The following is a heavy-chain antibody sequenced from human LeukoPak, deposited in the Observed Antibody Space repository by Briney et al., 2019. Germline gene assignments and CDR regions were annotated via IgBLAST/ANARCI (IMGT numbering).Heavy chain of an antibody. D-gene: IGHD3-3*01. CDR3: AAGNDFWSGYYLW. J-gene: IGHJ4*02. CDR1: GGTFSSYA. Sequence: SVKVSCKASGGTFSSYAISWVRQAPGRGLEWMGGIIPIFGTANYAQKFQGRVTITADESTSTAYMELSSLRSEDTAVYYCAAGNDFWSGYYLWWGQGTLVTVSS. V-gene: IGHV1-69*13. CDR2: IIPIFGTA.